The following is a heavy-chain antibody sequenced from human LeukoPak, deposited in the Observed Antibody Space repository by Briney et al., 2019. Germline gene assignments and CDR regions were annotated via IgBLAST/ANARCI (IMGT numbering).Heavy chain of an antibody. CDR1: GFTSSSYA. J-gene: IGHJ3*02. D-gene: IGHD2-8*01. Sequence: GGSLRLSCAASGFTSSSYALNWVRQAPGKGLEWVSVVGGDDTNYYIDSAKGRFTISRDNSKNTLSLQMNNLRPEDTAVYYCAKDSWSRNGIYDAFDIWGQGTMVTVSS. CDR3: AKDSWSRNGIYDAFDI. CDR2: VGGDDTN. V-gene: IGHV3-23*01.